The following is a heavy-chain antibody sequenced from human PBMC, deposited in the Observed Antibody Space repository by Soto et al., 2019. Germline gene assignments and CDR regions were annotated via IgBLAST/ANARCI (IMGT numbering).Heavy chain of an antibody. CDR2: INHSGSA. CDR1: CMFFTDHI. V-gene: IGHV4-34*01. D-gene: IGHD5-18*01. J-gene: IGHJ4*02. CDR3: ARRYGSCFDY. Sequence: SDTRSLNCYFYCMFFTDHIWTWIRQTPGKGLQWIGQINHSGSANYNPSLKSRVTISVHTSSSQFSLELSSVTAADTAVYYCARRYGSCFDYWGQGTLVTVS.